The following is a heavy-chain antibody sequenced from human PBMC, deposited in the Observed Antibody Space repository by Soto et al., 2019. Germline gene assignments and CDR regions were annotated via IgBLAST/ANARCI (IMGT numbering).Heavy chain of an antibody. D-gene: IGHD6-19*01. V-gene: IGHV1-2*02. Sequence: ASVKVSCKASGYTFTGYYMHWVRQAPGQGLEWMGWINPKSGATNYAQKLQGRVTMTTDTSTSTAYMELRSLRSDDTAVYYCARDKYSSGWYPDYWGQGTLVTVSS. J-gene: IGHJ4*02. CDR2: INPKSGAT. CDR1: GYTFTGYY. CDR3: ARDKYSSGWYPDY.